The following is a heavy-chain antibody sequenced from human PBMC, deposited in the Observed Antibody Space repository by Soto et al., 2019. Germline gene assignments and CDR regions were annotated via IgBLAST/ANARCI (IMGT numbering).Heavy chain of an antibody. CDR1: GGSINNHY. CDR2: IYYTGST. CDR3: TRANWYSEY. J-gene: IGHJ4*02. D-gene: IGHD2-8*01. Sequence: QVQLQESGPGLVKPSETLSLTCTVSGGSINNHYWSWIRQPPGKGLEWIGYIYYTGSTNYNPFLKSRVTMSVDTSKNQLSLYLTSLTTEDTAMYYCTRANWYSEYWGQGTLVTVSS. V-gene: IGHV4-59*11.